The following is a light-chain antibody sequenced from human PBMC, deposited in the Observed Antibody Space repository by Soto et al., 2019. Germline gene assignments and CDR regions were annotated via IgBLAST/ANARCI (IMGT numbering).Light chain of an antibody. CDR2: GAS. CDR3: QQYGSSGT. CDR1: QSVSNNY. Sequence: EIAWTQSPCSLCLSPGERVTFTCRSSQSVSNNYLAWYQQKPGQAPRLLIYGASNRATGIPDRFSGSGSGTDFTLTISRLEPEDFAVYYCQQYGSSGTFGQGTKVDIK. V-gene: IGKV3-20*01. J-gene: IGKJ1*01.